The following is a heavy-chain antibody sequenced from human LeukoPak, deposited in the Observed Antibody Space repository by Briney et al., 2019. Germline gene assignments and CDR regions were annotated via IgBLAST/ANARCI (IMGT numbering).Heavy chain of an antibody. CDR3: ASGVYDYVWGSYRYLEGY. CDR1: GYTFTSYD. D-gene: IGHD3-16*02. CDR2: IIPIFGTA. Sequence: GASVKVSCKASGYTFTSYDINWVRQAPGQGLEWMGGIIPIFGTANYAQKFQGRVTITADESTSTAYMELSSLRSEDTAVYYCASGVYDYVWGSYRYLEGYWGQGTLVTVSS. V-gene: IGHV1-69*13. J-gene: IGHJ4*02.